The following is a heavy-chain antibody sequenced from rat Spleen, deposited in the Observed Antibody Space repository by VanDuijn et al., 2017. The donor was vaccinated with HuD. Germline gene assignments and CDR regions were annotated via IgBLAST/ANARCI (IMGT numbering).Heavy chain of an antibody. CDR3: VRPFWELGWLVY. D-gene: IGHD5-1*01. Sequence: EVQLVESGGGLVQPGRSLKLSCAASGFNFNDHWMGWVRQAPGKGLEWIGEINKDSGIINYTPSLKDKFTISRDNAKSTLYLQMDSLRSEDTATYYCVRPFWELGWLVYWGQGTLVTVSS. J-gene: IGHJ3*01. CDR1: GFNFNDHW. V-gene: IGHV4-2*01. CDR2: INKDSGII.